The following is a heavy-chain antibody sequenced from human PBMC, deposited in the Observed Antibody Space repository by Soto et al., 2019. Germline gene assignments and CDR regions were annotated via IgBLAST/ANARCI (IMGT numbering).Heavy chain of an antibody. D-gene: IGHD3-22*01. J-gene: IGHJ4*02. Sequence: LGESLKISCKGSGYSFAGYWITWVRQKPGKGLEWMGRIDPSDSQTYYSPSFRGHVTISATKSITTVFLQWSSLRASDTAMYYCARQIYDSDTGPNFQYYFESWGQGTPGTVSS. CDR1: GYSFAGYW. CDR2: IDPSDSQT. CDR3: ARQIYDSDTGPNFQYYFES. V-gene: IGHV5-10-1*01.